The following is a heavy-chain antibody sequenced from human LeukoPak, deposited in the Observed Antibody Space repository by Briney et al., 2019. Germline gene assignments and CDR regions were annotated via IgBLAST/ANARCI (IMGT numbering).Heavy chain of an antibody. CDR1: GGSISSYY. V-gene: IGHV4-59*08. CDR3: ARHGDIVATIPFDY. J-gene: IGHJ4*02. Sequence: SETLSLTCTVSGGSISSYYWSWIRQPPGKGLEWIGYIYYGGSTNYNPSLKSRVTISVDTSKNQFSLKLSSVTAADTAVYYCARHGDIVATIPFDYWGQGTLVTVSS. D-gene: IGHD5-12*01. CDR2: IYYGGST.